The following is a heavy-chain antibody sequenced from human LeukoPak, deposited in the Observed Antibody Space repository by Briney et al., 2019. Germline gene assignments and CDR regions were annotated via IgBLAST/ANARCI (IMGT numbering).Heavy chain of an antibody. V-gene: IGHV3-30*18. D-gene: IGHD3-10*01. CDR2: ISYDGSNK. J-gene: IGHJ3*02. Sequence: PGGSLRLSCAASGFTFSSYGMHWVRQAPGKGLEWVAVISYDGSNKYYADSAKGRFTISRDNSKNTLYLQMNSLRAEDTAVYYCAKDLARGVIIGAFDIWGQGTMVTVSS. CDR3: AKDLARGVIIGAFDI. CDR1: GFTFSSYG.